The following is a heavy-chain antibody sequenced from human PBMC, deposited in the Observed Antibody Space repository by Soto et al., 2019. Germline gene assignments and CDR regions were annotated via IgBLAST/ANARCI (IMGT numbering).Heavy chain of an antibody. CDR2: IIPILGIA. D-gene: IGHD2-15*01. V-gene: IGHV1-69*02. CDR1: GGTFSSYT. CDR3: ARGGLSYYYYYYMDV. Sequence: ASVKVSCKASGGTFSSYTISWVRQAPGQGLEWMGRIIPILGIANYAQKFQGRVTITADKSTSTAYMELSSLRSEDTAVYYCARGGLSYYYYYYMDVWGKGTTVTVSS. J-gene: IGHJ6*03.